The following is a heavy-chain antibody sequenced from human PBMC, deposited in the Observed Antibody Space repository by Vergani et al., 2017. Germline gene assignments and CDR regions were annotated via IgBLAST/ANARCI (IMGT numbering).Heavy chain of an antibody. CDR2: IYTSGST. CDR1: GGYISSGSYY. Sequence: QVQLQESGPGLVKPSQTLSLTCTVSGGYISSGSYYWSWIRQPAGKGLEWIGRIYTSGSTNYNPSLKSRVTISVDTSKNQFSLKLSSVTAADTAVYYCARVCGGDCYSFDYWGQGTLVTVSS. V-gene: IGHV4-61*02. D-gene: IGHD2-21*02. CDR3: ARVCGGDCYSFDY. J-gene: IGHJ4*02.